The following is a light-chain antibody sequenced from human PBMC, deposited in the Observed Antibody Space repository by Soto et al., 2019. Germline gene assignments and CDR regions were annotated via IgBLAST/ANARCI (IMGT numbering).Light chain of an antibody. CDR3: QQYNSYSPT. V-gene: IGKV1-5*03. CDR1: PSISTW. CDR2: KAS. Sequence: DIQMTQSPSTLSASVGDRVTITCRASPSISTWLAWYQQEPGKAPKLLIHKASSLQSGDPSRFSGSGSGTDFTLTISRLHPDDFATYYCQQYNSYSPTFGQGTRVEIK. J-gene: IGKJ1*01.